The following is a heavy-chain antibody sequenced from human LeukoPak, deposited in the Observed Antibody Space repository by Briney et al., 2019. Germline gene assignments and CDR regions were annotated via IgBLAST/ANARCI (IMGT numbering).Heavy chain of an antibody. CDR3: ARGYRFGESNWFDP. Sequence: PGGSLRLSCAASGFTFSSYDMHWVRQATGKGLEWVSAIGTAGDTYYPGSVKGRFTISRENAKNSLYLQMNSLRAGDTAVYYCARGYRFGESNWFDPWGQGTLVTVSS. V-gene: IGHV3-13*01. D-gene: IGHD3-10*01. CDR1: GFTFSSYD. J-gene: IGHJ5*02. CDR2: IGTAGDT.